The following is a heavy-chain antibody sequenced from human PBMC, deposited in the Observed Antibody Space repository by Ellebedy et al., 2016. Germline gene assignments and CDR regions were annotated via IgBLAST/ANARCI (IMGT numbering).Heavy chain of an antibody. J-gene: IGHJ3*02. CDR1: GFTFSSYA. V-gene: IGHV3-30-3*01. D-gene: IGHD3-22*01. CDR2: ISYDGSNK. CDR3: AKAKDSGYYLGDAFDI. Sequence: GESLKISCAASGFTFSSYAMHWVRQAPGKGLEWVAVISYDGSNKYYADSVKGRFTISRDNSKNTLYLQMNSLRAEDTALYYCAKAKDSGYYLGDAFDIWGQGTMVTVSS.